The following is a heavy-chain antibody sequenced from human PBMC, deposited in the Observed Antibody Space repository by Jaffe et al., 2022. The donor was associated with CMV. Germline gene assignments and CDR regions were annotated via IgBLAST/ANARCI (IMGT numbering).Heavy chain of an antibody. J-gene: IGHJ4*02. CDR2: ISWNSGSI. V-gene: IGHV3-9*01. D-gene: IGHD1-1*01. CDR1: GFTFDDYA. CDR3: AKGSSRGDRTGNDY. Sequence: EVQLVESGGGLVQPGRSLRLSCAASGFTFDDYAMHWVRQAPGKGLEWVSGISWNSGSIGYADSVKGRFTISRDNAKNSLYLQMNSLRAEDTALYYCAKGSSRGDRTGNDYWGQGTLVTVSS.